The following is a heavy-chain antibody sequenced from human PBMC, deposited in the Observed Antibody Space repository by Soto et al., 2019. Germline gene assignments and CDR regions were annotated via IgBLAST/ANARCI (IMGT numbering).Heavy chain of an antibody. D-gene: IGHD6-25*01. J-gene: IGHJ5*02. CDR1: GGSISSSSYY. Sequence: QLQLQESGPGLVKPSETLSLTCTVSGGSISSSSYYWDWIRQPPGKGLEWIGSVYYSGNTYYNPSLKSRAAIDVETSKNQFSLRLSAVTAADTAVYYCARRYSCGTTGFDPWGQGTLVTVSS. V-gene: IGHV4-39*01. CDR3: ARRYSCGTTGFDP. CDR2: VYYSGNT.